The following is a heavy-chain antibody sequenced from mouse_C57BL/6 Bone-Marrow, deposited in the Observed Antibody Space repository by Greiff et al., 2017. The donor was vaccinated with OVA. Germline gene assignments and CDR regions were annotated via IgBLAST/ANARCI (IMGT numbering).Heavy chain of an antibody. D-gene: IGHD1-3*01. CDR2: ISDGGSYT. J-gene: IGHJ3*01. CDR1: GFTFSSYA. V-gene: IGHV5-4*03. CDR3: ASPLYAWFAY. Sequence: EVKLVESGGGLVKPGGSLKLSCAASGFTFSSYAMSWVRQTPEKRLEWVATISDGGSYTYYPDNVKGRFTISRDNAKNNLYLQMSHLKSEDTAMYYCASPLYAWFAYWGQGTLVTVSA.